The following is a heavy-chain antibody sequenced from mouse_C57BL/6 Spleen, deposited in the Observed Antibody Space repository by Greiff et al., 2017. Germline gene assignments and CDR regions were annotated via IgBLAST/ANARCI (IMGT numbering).Heavy chain of an antibody. CDR3: ARENTTVETWFAY. Sequence: QVQLKESGAELVRPGTSVKVSCKASGYAFTNYLIEWVKQRPGQGLAWIGVINPGSGGTNYNEKFKGKATLTADKSSSTAYMQLSSLTSEDSAVYFGARENTTVETWFAYWGQGTRVTVSA. V-gene: IGHV1-54*01. D-gene: IGHD1-1*01. J-gene: IGHJ3*01. CDR2: INPGSGGT. CDR1: GYAFTNYL.